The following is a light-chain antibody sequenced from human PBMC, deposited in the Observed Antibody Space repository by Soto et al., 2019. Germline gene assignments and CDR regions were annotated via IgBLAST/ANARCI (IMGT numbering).Light chain of an antibody. J-gene: IGKJ4*01. CDR2: DTS. Sequence: EVVMRQSPATLSVSPGGGATLSCRASQGIGDTLAWYQHKPGQTPRLLIYDTSTRATGVPTRFSGSRSGAESTLTINSLQSEDFAVYYCQPYNNWPLTFGGGTKVDIK. CDR1: QGIGDT. CDR3: QPYNNWPLT. V-gene: IGKV3-15*01.